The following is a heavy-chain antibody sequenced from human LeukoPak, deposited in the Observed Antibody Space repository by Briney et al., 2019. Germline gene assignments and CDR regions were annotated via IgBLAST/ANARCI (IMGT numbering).Heavy chain of an antibody. Sequence: KSSETLSLTCAVYGGSFSGYYWSWIRQPPGKGLEWIGEINHSGSTNYNPSLKSRVTISVDTSKNQFSLKLSSVTAADTAVYYCARLVGATTDYYYGMDVWGQGTTVTVSS. D-gene: IGHD1-26*01. CDR1: GGSFSGYY. CDR2: INHSGST. V-gene: IGHV4-34*01. J-gene: IGHJ6*02. CDR3: ARLVGATTDYYYGMDV.